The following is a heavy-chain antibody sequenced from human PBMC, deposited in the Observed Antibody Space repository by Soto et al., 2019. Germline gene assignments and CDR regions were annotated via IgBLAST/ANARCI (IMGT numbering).Heavy chain of an antibody. Sequence: GGSLRLSCAASGFTFSSYAMSWVRQAPGKGLEWVSAISGSGGSTYYADSVKGRFTISRDNSKNTLYLQMNSLRAEDTAVYYCAKDKADIVAYDFGWRHAFDIWGQGTRGTVSS. CDR3: AKDKADIVAYDFGWRHAFDI. V-gene: IGHV3-23*01. CDR2: ISGSGGST. J-gene: IGHJ3*02. CDR1: GFTFSSYA. D-gene: IGHD5-12*01.